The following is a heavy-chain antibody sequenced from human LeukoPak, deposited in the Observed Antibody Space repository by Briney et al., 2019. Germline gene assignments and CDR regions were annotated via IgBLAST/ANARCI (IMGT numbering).Heavy chain of an antibody. V-gene: IGHV3-30*02. D-gene: IGHD3-10*01. CDR2: IRYDGSNE. CDR3: ARGGGLYSVVLGADYNCFDY. CDR1: GFTFSSYG. Sequence: GGSLRLSCAASGFTFSSYGIHWVRQAPGKGLEWVAFIRYDGSNEYYADSVKGRFTISRDNSKNTLYLQMNSLRAEDTAVYYCARGGGLYSVVLGADYNCFDYWGQGTLVTVSS. J-gene: IGHJ4*02.